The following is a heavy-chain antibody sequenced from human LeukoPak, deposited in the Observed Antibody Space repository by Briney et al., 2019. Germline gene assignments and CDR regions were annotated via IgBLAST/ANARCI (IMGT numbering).Heavy chain of an antibody. D-gene: IGHD3-22*01. V-gene: IGHV5-51*01. J-gene: IGHJ4*02. CDR2: IYPGDSDT. CDR1: GYSFTSYW. Sequence: RGESLKISCKGSGYSFTSYWIGWVRQMPGKGLEWMGIIYPGDSDTRYSPSFQGQVTISADKSISTAYLQWGSLKASDTAMYYCARHGLYYYDSSGRTGSFFDYWGQGTLVTVSS. CDR3: ARHGLYYYDSSGRTGSFFDY.